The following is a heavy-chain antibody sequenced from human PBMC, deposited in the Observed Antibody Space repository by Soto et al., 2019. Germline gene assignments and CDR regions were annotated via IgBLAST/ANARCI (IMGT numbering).Heavy chain of an antibody. CDR2: INSDGSST. D-gene: IGHD6-6*01. Sequence: GGSLRLSCAASGFTFSSYWMHWVRQAPGKGLVWVSRINSDGSSTSYADSVKGRFTISRDNAKNTLYLQMNSLRAEDTAVYYCARVASIAAWYYFDYWGQGTLVTVSS. V-gene: IGHV3-74*01. CDR3: ARVASIAAWYYFDY. J-gene: IGHJ4*02. CDR1: GFTFSSYW.